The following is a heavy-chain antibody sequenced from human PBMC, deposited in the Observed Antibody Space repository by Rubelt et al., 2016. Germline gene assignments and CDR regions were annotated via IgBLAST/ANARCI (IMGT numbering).Heavy chain of an antibody. D-gene: IGHD2-15*01. Sequence: QVQLQESGPGLVKPSETLSLTCTVPGGSISSYFWTWIRQPPGKGLEWIGYIYYSGRTKYNPSRKSRVTISVDTSKNQFSRKLSSVTAADTAVYYCARGGGGCSCDYWGHGSLVTVSS. J-gene: IGHJ4*01. CDR2: IYYSGRT. CDR3: ARGGGGCSCDY. V-gene: IGHV4-59*08. CDR1: GGSISSYF.